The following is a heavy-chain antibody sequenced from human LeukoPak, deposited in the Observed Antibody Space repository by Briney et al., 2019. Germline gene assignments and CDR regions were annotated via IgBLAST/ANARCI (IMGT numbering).Heavy chain of an antibody. V-gene: IGHV1-3*01. Sequence: GASVKVSSKASGYTFTSYAMHWVRQAPGQRLEWMGWINAGNGNTKYSQKFQGRVTITRDTSASTAYMELSSLRSEDTAVYYCASSGSGGYDILTGYYKLDYWGQGTLVTVSS. CDR3: ASSGSGGYDILTGYYKLDY. CDR1: GYTFTSYA. D-gene: IGHD3-9*01. J-gene: IGHJ4*02. CDR2: INAGNGNT.